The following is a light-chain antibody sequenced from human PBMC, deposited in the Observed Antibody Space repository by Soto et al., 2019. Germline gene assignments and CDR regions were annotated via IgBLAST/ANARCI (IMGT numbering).Light chain of an antibody. V-gene: IGKV3D-20*02. J-gene: IGKJ1*01. CDR3: QQRSNWPPT. Sequence: EIVLTQSPVTLSLSPGERATLSCRASQRISSSYLAWYQQKPGQAPRLLIYDASNRATGIPARFSGSGSGTDFTLTISSLEPEDFAVYYCQQRSNWPPTFSQGTKVDIK. CDR2: DAS. CDR1: QRISSSY.